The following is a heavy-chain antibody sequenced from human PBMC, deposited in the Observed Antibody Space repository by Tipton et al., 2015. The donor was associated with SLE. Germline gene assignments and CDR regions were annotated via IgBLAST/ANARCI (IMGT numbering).Heavy chain of an antibody. Sequence: GSLRLSCIASGFTFSNSWMSWVRQAPGKGLEWVAHIQQDGNDKYYVDSLKGRFTISRDNAKNSLYLQMNSLRAEDTAVYYCARGGKLGSLDYWGQGALVTVSS. CDR1: GFTFSNSW. J-gene: IGHJ4*02. CDR3: ARGGKLGSLDY. D-gene: IGHD4-23*01. V-gene: IGHV3-7*01. CDR2: IQQDGNDK.